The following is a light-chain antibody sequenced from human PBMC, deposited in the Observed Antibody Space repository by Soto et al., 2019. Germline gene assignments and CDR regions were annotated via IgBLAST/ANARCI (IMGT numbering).Light chain of an antibody. CDR2: GNI. V-gene: IGLV1-40*01. CDR1: SSNIGAGYD. CDR3: QSHDSSLSGSV. Sequence: QSVLTQPPSVSGAPWQRVTISCTGSSSNIGAGYDVHWYQQLPGAAPRLLIYGNINRPSGVPDRFSGSKSGTSASLAITGLQAEDEADYYCQSHDSSLSGSVFGGGTQLTVL. J-gene: IGLJ2*01.